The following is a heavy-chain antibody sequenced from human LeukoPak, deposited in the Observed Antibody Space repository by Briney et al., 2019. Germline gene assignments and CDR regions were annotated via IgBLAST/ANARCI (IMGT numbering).Heavy chain of an antibody. CDR1: GFTFSSYA. CDR3: ARVVVTPNTIDY. CDR2: ISGSGGST. V-gene: IGHV3-23*01. Sequence: GGSLRLSCAASGFTFSSYAMSWVRQAPGKGLEWVSAISGSGGSTYYADSVKGRFTISRDNAKNTLYLQMNSLRAEDTAVYYCARVVVTPNTIDYWGQGTLVTVSS. J-gene: IGHJ4*02. D-gene: IGHD2-21*02.